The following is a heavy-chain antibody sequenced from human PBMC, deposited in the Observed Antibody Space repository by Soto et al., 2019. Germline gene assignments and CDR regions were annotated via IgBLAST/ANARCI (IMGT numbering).Heavy chain of an antibody. CDR2: INHSGST. CDR1: GGSFSGYY. J-gene: IGHJ5*02. CDR3: ASGLMGELELFWFDP. Sequence: SETLSLTCAVYGGSFSGYYWSWIRQPPGKGLEWIGEINHSGSTNYNPSLKSRVTISVDTSQNQFSLKLSSVTAADTAVYYCASGLMGELELFWFDPWGQGTLVTVSS. V-gene: IGHV4-34*01. D-gene: IGHD1-7*01.